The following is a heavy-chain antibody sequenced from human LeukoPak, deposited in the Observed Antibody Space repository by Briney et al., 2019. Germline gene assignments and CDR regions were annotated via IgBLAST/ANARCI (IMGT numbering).Heavy chain of an antibody. Sequence: SETLSLTCTVSGVSISSYYWSWIRQPAGKGVEWIGRIYSSGDTYYKPSLKSRVTLSVDTSKNQISLNLRPVTVADTAVYDCSREKTYTYGAYYFDYWGQGTLVTVSS. CDR2: IYSSGDT. V-gene: IGHV4-4*07. D-gene: IGHD3-16*01. J-gene: IGHJ4*02. CDR3: SREKTYTYGAYYFDY. CDR1: GVSISSYY.